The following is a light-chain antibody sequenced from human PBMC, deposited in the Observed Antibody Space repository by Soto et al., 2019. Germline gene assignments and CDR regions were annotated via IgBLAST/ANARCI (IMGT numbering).Light chain of an antibody. J-gene: IGLJ1*01. V-gene: IGLV2-14*01. Sequence: QSVLTQPASVSGSPGHSITISCTGTSSDVGGYNYVSWYQQHPGKAPKLMIYDVSNRPSGVSDRFSVSKSGNTASLTISNLQAEDEADYYCSSYTSSGTYVFGTGTKVTVL. CDR1: SSDVGGYNY. CDR2: DVS. CDR3: SSYTSSGTYV.